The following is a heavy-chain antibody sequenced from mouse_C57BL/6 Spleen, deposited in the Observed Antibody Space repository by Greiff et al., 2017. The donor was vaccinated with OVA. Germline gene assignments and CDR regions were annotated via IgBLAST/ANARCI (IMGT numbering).Heavy chain of an antibody. CDR1: GFTFSDYG. V-gene: IGHV5-17*01. CDR3: ASPITTVVADAMDY. CDR2: ISSGSSTI. J-gene: IGHJ4*01. Sequence: EVHLVESGGGLVKPGGSLKLSCAASGFTFSDYGMHWVRQAPEKGLEWVAYISSGSSTIYYADTVKGRFTISRDNAKNTLCLQMTSLRSEDTAMYYCASPITTVVADAMDYWGQGTSVTVSS. D-gene: IGHD1-1*01.